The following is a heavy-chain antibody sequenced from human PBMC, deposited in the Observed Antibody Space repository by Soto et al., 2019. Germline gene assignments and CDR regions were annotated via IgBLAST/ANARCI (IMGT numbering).Heavy chain of an antibody. D-gene: IGHD3-10*01. CDR1: GYTFTSYA. Sequence: ASVKVSCKASGYTFTSYAMNWVRQAPGQGLEWMGWINTNTGNPTYAQVFTGRFVFSLDTSVSTAYLQISSLKAEDTAVYYGASARGGVRGAYYYYMDVWGKGTTVTVPS. CDR2: INTNTGNP. V-gene: IGHV7-4-1*02. J-gene: IGHJ6*03. CDR3: ASARGGVRGAYYYYMDV.